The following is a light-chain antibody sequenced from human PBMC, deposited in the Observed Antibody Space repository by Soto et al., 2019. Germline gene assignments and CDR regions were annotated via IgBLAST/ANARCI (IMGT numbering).Light chain of an antibody. CDR3: QQRSNWPIT. J-gene: IGKJ5*01. CDR1: QRISRN. CDR2: DAS. Sequence: EIVLTQSPGTRSLSPGERATLSCRASQRISRNLAWYQQKPGQAPRXLIYDASTRATAIPARFSGSGSGTDFTLTISSLEPEDVAVDYCQQRSNWPITFGQGTRLEIK. V-gene: IGKV3D-11*03.